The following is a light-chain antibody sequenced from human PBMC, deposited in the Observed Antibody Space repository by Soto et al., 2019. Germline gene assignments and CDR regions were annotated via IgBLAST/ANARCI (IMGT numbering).Light chain of an antibody. CDR3: QSYDSSLSAGV. Sequence: QSVLTQPPSVSGAPGQRVTISCTGSSSNIGAGYDVHWYQQLPGTAPKLLIYGNSNRPSGVRDRFSGSKSGTSASLAITGLQAEDEADYYCQSYDSSLSAGVFGGGTKLTVL. V-gene: IGLV1-40*01. CDR1: SSNIGAGYD. CDR2: GNS. J-gene: IGLJ3*02.